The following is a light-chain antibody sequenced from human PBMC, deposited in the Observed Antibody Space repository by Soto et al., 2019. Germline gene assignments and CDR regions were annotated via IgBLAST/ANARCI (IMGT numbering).Light chain of an antibody. CDR2: KAS. CDR1: QTISSW. Sequence: DIQMTQSPSTLSGSVGDRVTITCRASQTISSWLAWYQQKPGKAPKLLIYKASTSKSGVPLRFSGSGSGTEFTLTISSLQPDDFATYYCQHYNSYSEAFGQGTKVDIK. J-gene: IGKJ1*01. CDR3: QHYNSYSEA. V-gene: IGKV1-5*03.